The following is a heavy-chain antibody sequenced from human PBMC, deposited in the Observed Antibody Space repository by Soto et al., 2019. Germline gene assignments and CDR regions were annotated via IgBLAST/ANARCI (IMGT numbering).Heavy chain of an antibody. J-gene: IGHJ1*01. CDR3: AREENCSDGICYSEYFQR. CDR1: GYIFTAYS. CDR2: VNPSGGST. V-gene: IGHV1-46*01. D-gene: IGHD2-15*01. Sequence: ASVKVSCKASGYIFTAYSMHWVRQAPGQGLECMGVVNPSGGSTNYAQKFQGRITMTRDTSTSTVYMDLSSLTSEDTAVYYCAREENCSDGICYSEYFQRWGQGTLVTVYS.